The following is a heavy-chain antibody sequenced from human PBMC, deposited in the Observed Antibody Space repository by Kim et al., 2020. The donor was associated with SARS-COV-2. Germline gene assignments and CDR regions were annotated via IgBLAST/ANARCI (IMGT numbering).Heavy chain of an antibody. CDR3: ARGGGGWPLELDY. V-gene: IGHV3-33*05. CDR2: ISYDGSNK. Sequence: GGSLRLSCAASGFTFSSYGMHWVRQAPGKGLEWVAVISYDGSNKYYADSVKGRFTISRDNSKNTLYLQMNSLRAEDTAVYYCARGGGGWPLELDYWGQGTLVTVSS. D-gene: IGHD6-19*01. CDR1: GFTFSSYG. J-gene: IGHJ4*02.